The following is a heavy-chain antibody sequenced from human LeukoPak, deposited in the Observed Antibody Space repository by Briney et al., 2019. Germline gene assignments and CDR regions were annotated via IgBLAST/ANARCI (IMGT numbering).Heavy chain of an antibody. CDR2: INPNSGGT. V-gene: IGHV1-2*06. Sequence: GASVKVSCKASGYTFTSYGISWVRQAPGQGLEWMGRINPNSGGTNYAQKFQGRVTMTRDTSTSTVYMELSSLRSEDTAVYYCAVELRNKGKFYFDYWGQGTLVTVSS. J-gene: IGHJ4*02. D-gene: IGHD1-14*01. CDR1: GYTFTSYG. CDR3: AVELRNKGKFYFDY.